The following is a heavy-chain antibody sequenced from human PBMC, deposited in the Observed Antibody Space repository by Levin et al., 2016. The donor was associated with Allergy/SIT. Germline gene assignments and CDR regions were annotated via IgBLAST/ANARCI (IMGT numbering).Heavy chain of an antibody. CDR3: ARRWGLRPFWYFDL. CDR2: IYYSGST. V-gene: IGHV4-28*01. D-gene: IGHD2-21*02. J-gene: IGHJ2*01. CDR1: GYSISSSNW. Sequence: SETLSLTCAVSGYSISSSNWWGWIRQPPGKGLEWIGYIYYSGSTYYNPSLKSRVTMSVDTSKNQFSLKLSSVTAVDTAVYYCARRWGLRPFWYFDLWGRGTLVTVSS.